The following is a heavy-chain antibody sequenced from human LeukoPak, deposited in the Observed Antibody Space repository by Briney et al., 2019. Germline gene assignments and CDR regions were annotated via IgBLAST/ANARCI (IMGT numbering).Heavy chain of an antibody. V-gene: IGHV4-59*01. CDR3: ARLAVCGGDCFAFDI. CDR2: IYYSGST. Sequence: SETLSLTCTVSGGSISSYYWSWIRQPPGKGLEWIGYIYYSGSTNYNPSLKRRVTISVDTSKNQFSLKLSSVTAADTAVYYCARLAVCGGDCFAFDIWGQGTMVTVSS. D-gene: IGHD2-21*02. J-gene: IGHJ3*02. CDR1: GGSISSYY.